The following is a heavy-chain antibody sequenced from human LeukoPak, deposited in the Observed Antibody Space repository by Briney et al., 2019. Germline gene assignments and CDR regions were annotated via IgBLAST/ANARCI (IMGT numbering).Heavy chain of an antibody. CDR2: IYYSKNT. D-gene: IGHD5-18*01. J-gene: IGHJ4*02. Sequence: SEILSLTCTVSGGSISSSSAYWGWIRQPPGKGLEWIGSIYYSKNTYYNPSLKSRVTISADTSKNQFSLTLGSVNATDTAVYYCVSPRGFSYGYFDYWGQGTLVTVSS. CDR3: VSPRGFSYGYFDY. CDR1: GGSISSSSAY. V-gene: IGHV4-39*01.